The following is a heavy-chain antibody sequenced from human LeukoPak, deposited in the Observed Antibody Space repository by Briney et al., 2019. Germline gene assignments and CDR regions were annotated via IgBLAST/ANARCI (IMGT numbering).Heavy chain of an antibody. CDR3: ARDFRHYYGRYYYYMDV. V-gene: IGHV3-48*01. J-gene: IGHJ6*03. D-gene: IGHD3-10*02. Sequence: GGSLRLSCAASGFTFSSYSMNWVRQAPGKGLEWVSYISSSSSTIYYADSVKGRFTISRDNAKNSLYLQMNSLRAEDTAVYYCARDFRHYYGRYYYYMDVWGKGTTVTVSS. CDR1: GFTFSSYS. CDR2: ISSSSSTI.